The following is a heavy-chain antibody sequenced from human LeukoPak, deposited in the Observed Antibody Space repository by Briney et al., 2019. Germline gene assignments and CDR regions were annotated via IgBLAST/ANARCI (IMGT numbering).Heavy chain of an antibody. CDR1: LFTFSNYA. V-gene: IGHV3-30-3*01. J-gene: IGHJ4*02. CDR2: ISDDGSRQ. CDR3: VKDRTGTYTLDY. Sequence: SLRLSCAATLFTFSNYAIQWGRQDPRTGLEGVAFISDDGSRQHYADSVKGRVTISRDNSKNTLNLQMNSLRAEDTAVYYCVKDRTGTYTLDYWGQGTLVTVSS. D-gene: IGHD3-10*01.